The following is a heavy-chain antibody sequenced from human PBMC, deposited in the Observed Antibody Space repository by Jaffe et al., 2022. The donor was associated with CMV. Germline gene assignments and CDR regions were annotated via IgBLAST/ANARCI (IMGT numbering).Heavy chain of an antibody. J-gene: IGHJ4*02. CDR1: GFTFSSYE. CDR2: ISSSATTI. CDR3: ARRTHPDTRYGGNVDCDY. V-gene: IGHV3-48*03. D-gene: IGHD3-16*02. Sequence: EVQLVESGGGLVQPGGSLRLSCAASGFTFSSYEMNWVRQAPGKGLEWVSYISSSATTIYYADSVKGRFTISRDNAKNSLYLQMNSLRAEDTAVYYCARRTHPDTRYGGNVDCDYWGQGTLVTVSS.